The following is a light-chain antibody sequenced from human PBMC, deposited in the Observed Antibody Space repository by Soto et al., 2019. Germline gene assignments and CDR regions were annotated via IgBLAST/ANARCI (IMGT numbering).Light chain of an antibody. CDR1: SSDLGAYAY. CDR3: FAFTTAYTHV. J-gene: IGLJ1*01. Sequence: QSALTQPASLSGSPGQSITISCTGTSSDLGAYAYVSWFRQYPGKAPKLMISEVNNRPSGVSSRFSGSKSGTTAYLTISGLQVEDEAEYFCFAFTTAYTHVFGTGTKLTVL. V-gene: IGLV2-14*01. CDR2: EVN.